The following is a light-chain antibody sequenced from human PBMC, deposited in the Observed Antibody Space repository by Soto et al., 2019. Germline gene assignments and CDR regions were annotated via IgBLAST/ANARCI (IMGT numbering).Light chain of an antibody. CDR1: SSDVGAYNY. CDR2: EVS. J-gene: IGLJ3*02. V-gene: IGLV2-14*01. Sequence: QSVLTQPASVSGSPGQSITISCTGTSSDVGAYNYVSWYQQHPGKVPKLMIYEVSNRPSGVSNRFSGSKSGNTASLTISGLQAEDEADYYYNSYTSINNWVFGGGTKLTVL. CDR3: NSYTSINNWV.